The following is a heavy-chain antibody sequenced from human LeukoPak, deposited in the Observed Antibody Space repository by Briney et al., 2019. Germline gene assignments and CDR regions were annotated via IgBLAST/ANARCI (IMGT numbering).Heavy chain of an antibody. CDR2: IYWNDDK. CDR3: AHRPQISSNYDFWSGYYWSGFDY. Sequence: SGPTLVNPTQTLTLTCTFSGFSLSTSGAGVGWIRQPPGKALEWLALIYWNDDKRYSPSLKSRLTINKDTSKNQVVLTMTNMDPVDTATYYCAHRPQISSNYDFWSGYYWSGFDYWGQGTLVTVSS. V-gene: IGHV2-5*01. CDR1: GFSLSTSGAG. D-gene: IGHD3-3*01. J-gene: IGHJ4*02.